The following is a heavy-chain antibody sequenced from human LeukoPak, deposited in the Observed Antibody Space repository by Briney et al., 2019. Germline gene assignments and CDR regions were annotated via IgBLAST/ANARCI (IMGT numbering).Heavy chain of an antibody. D-gene: IGHD2-21*02. Sequence: GRSLRLSCAASGFTFSSYGMHWVRQAPGKGLEWVAIKWYDGSNKYYADSVKGRFTISRDNSKNTLYLQMNSLRAEDTAVYYCAKPYCSGDCYYDYWGQGTLVTVSS. J-gene: IGHJ4*02. CDR3: AKPYCSGDCYYDY. CDR1: GFTFSSYG. CDR2: KWYDGSNK. V-gene: IGHV3-33*06.